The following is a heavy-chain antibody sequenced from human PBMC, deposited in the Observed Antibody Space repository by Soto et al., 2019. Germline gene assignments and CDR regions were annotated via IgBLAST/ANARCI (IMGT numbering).Heavy chain of an antibody. J-gene: IGHJ6*02. CDR1: GYSFTSYW. V-gene: IGHV5-51*01. D-gene: IGHD6-13*01. Sequence: GESLKISCKGSGYSFTSYWINWVRQMPGKGLEWMGIIYPGDSDTRYSPSFQGQVTISADKSINTAYLQWRSLKAADTAVYYCARHHGSPGSYFGMDVWGQGTTVTVSS. CDR2: IYPGDSDT. CDR3: ARHHGSPGSYFGMDV.